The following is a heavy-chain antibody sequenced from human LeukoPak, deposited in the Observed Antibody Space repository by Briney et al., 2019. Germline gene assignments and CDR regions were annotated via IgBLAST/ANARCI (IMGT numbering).Heavy chain of an antibody. CDR3: ARGLGVPGAYPDLRF. V-gene: IGHV1-8*01. Sequence: GASVKVSCKASGYTFTSYDINWVRQATGQGLEWMGWMNPNSGNTGYAQKFQGRVTMTRDTSISTAYMELRSLRSEDTAVYYCARGLGVPGAYPDLRFWGQGTLVTVSS. D-gene: IGHD2-2*01. J-gene: IGHJ4*02. CDR2: MNPNSGNT. CDR1: GYTFTSYD.